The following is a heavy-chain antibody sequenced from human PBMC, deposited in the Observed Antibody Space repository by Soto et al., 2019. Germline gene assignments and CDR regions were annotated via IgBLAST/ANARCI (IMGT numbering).Heavy chain of an antibody. Sequence: GSLRLSCAASGFTFSSDAMHWVRQAPGKGLEWVAVISYHGNDKYYADSVKGRFTISRDNSKNTLYLQMNSLRAEDTAVYFCARSKYYYDTSDYLDCWGPGTLVTVSS. J-gene: IGHJ4*02. D-gene: IGHD3-22*01. CDR1: GFTFSSDA. V-gene: IGHV3-30-3*01. CDR2: ISYHGNDK. CDR3: ARSKYYYDTSDYLDC.